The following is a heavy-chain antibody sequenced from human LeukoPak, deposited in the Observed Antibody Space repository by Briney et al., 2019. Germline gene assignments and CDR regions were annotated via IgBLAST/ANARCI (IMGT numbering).Heavy chain of an antibody. J-gene: IGHJ6*02. D-gene: IGHD2-2*01. CDR1: GGSISSSSYY. CDR3: ARDRYYCSSTSCYNYYYYGMDV. CDR2: IYSGGST. Sequence: ETLSLTCTVSGGSISSSSYYMSWVRQAPGKGLEWVSVIYSGGSTYYADSVKGRFTISRDNSKNTLYLQMNSLRAEDTAVYYCARDRYYCSSTSCYNYYYYGMDVWGQGTTVTVSS. V-gene: IGHV3-53*01.